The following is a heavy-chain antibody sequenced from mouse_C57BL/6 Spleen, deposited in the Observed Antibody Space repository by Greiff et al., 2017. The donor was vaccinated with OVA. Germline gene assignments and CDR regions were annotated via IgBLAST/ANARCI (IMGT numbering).Heavy chain of an antibody. V-gene: IGHV1-80*01. CDR3: ARFPYGYDWAFDY. CDR2: IYPGDGDT. Sequence: QVQLQQSGAELVKPGASVKISCKASGYAFSSYWMNWVKQRPGKGLEWIGQIYPGDGDTNYNGKFKGKATLTADKSSSTACMQLSSLTSEDSAVYFCARFPYGYDWAFDYWGQGTTLTVSS. D-gene: IGHD2-2*01. J-gene: IGHJ2*01. CDR1: GYAFSSYW.